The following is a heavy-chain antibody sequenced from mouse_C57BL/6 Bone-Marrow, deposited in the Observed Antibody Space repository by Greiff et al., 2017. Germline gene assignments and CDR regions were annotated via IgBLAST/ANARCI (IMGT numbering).Heavy chain of an antibody. J-gene: IGHJ1*03. V-gene: IGHV7-1*01. CDR1: GFTFSDFY. CDR3: ARELTGTEWYFEV. Sequence: EVKLVESGGGLVQSGRSLRLSCATSGFTFSDFYMEWVRQAPGKGLEWIAASRNKANDYTTEYSASVKGRFIVSRDTSQSILYLQMNALRAEDTAIDYCARELTGTEWYFEVWGTGTTVTVSS. D-gene: IGHD4-1*01. CDR2: SRNKANDYTT.